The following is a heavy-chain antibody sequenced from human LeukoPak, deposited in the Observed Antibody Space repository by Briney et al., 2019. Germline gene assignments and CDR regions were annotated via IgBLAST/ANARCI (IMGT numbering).Heavy chain of an antibody. CDR1: GGTFSSYA. CDR3: ARDRADIVATRRGIAVAGSSYFDY. Sequence: SVKVSCKASGGTFSSYAISWVRQAPGQGLEWMGGIIPIFGTANYAQKFQGRVTITADESTSTAYMELSSLRSEDTAVYYCARDRADIVATRRGIAVAGSSYFDYWGQGTLVTVSS. CDR2: IIPIFGTA. V-gene: IGHV1-69*13. J-gene: IGHJ4*02. D-gene: IGHD6-19*01.